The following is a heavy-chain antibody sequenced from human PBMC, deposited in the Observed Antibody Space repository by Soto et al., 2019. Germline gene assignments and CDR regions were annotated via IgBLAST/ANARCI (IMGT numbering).Heavy chain of an antibody. CDR2: MNPNSGNT. CDR3: ATLDTVTTSHMDH. J-gene: IGHJ4*02. Sequence: QVQLVQSGAEVKKPGASVKVSCKASGYTFTSYDINWVRQATGQGLEWMGWMNPNSGNTGYAQKFQGRVTMTRNTSIITAFKELSSLRSEDTAVYYCATLDTVTTSHMDHWGQGTLVTVSS. V-gene: IGHV1-8*01. D-gene: IGHD4-17*01. CDR1: GYTFTSYD.